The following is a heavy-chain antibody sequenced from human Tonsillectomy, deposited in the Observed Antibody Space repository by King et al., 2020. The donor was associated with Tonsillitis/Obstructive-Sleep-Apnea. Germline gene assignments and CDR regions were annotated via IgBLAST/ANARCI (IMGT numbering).Heavy chain of an antibody. V-gene: IGHV3-21*01. CDR3: ARDSGSSNYYYYYYMDV. CDR1: GFTFSTYS. Sequence: VQLVESGGGLVKPGGSLRLSCAASGFTFSTYSMNWVRQPPGQGLEWVSSISTSSSYIYYADSVKGRFTISRDNAKNSLYLQMNSLRAEDTAVYYCARDSGSSNYYYYYYMDVWGKGTTVTVSS. D-gene: IGHD6-6*01. CDR2: ISTSSSYI. J-gene: IGHJ6*03.